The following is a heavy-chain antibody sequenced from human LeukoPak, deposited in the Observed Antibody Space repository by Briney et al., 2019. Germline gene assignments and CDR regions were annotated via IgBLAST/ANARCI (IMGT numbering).Heavy chain of an antibody. V-gene: IGHV3-66*02. CDR3: AKDEGPHRYYYDSSGYYYGQVDY. Sequence: GGSLRLSCAASGFTVIDNYMTWVRQAPGKGLEWVSVIYSGSSAYYADSVKGRFTISRDNSKNTLYLQMNSLRAEDTAVYYCAKDEGPHRYYYDSSGYYYGQVDYWGQGTLVTVSS. CDR1: GFTVIDNY. J-gene: IGHJ4*02. CDR2: IYSGSSA. D-gene: IGHD3-22*01.